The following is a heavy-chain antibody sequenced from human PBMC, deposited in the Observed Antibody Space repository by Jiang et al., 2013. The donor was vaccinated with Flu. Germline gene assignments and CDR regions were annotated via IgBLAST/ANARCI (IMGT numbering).Heavy chain of an antibody. J-gene: IGHJ4*02. CDR3: SRGGRVGAYFDS. Sequence: KPLETLSLTCVVSGYSISNNHFWGWIRQSPGKGLQWIGSIYYSGDTYYNPSLKSRVTISVDMSTNHFSLKMRSVTAEDTAVYYCSRGGRVGAYFDSWGQGNLVTVSS. D-gene: IGHD1-26*01. CDR2: IYYSGDT. CDR1: GYSISNNHF. V-gene: IGHV4-38-2*01.